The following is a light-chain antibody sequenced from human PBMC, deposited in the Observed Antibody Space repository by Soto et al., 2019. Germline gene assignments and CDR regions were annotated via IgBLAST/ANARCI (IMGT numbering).Light chain of an antibody. CDR2: AAS. CDR1: RDISRW. J-gene: IGKJ2*01. Sequence: DIQVTQSPSSVSASVGDRVTITCRATRDISRWLAWYQQKPGKAPKIVIYAASNLQSGVPSRFSGSGSGTDFTLTINSLQPDDFATYYCQQSNSFPYTFGQGTKLEI. V-gene: IGKV1-12*01. CDR3: QQSNSFPYT.